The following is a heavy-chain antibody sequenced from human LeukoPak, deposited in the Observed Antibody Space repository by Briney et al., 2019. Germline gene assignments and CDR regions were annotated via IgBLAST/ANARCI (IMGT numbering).Heavy chain of an antibody. CDR1: GFTFRSYG. V-gene: IGHV3-33*01. D-gene: IGHD3-10*01. J-gene: IGHJ4*02. CDR2: IWYDGGNK. CDR3: ARDRGPRTGFMVREAYDY. Sequence: GGSLRLSCAASGFTFRSYGMHWVRQAPGKGLEWAAVIWYDGGNKQYADSVKGRFTISRDNSKNTLYLQMNSLRAEDTAVYYCARDRGPRTGFMVREAYDYWGQGTLVTVSS.